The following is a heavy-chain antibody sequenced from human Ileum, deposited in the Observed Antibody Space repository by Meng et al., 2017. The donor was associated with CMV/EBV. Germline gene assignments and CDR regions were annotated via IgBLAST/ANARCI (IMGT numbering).Heavy chain of an antibody. J-gene: IGHJ5*02. V-gene: IGHV4-34*01. Sequence: GSFSGYYWSWIRQPPGKGLEWIGEINHSGSTNYNPSLKSRVTISVGTSKNQFSLKLSSVTAADTAVYYCAKRRGYSGYGWGGDWFDPWGQGTLVTVSS. D-gene: IGHD5-12*01. CDR3: AKRRGYSGYGWGGDWFDP. CDR1: GSFSGYY. CDR2: INHSGST.